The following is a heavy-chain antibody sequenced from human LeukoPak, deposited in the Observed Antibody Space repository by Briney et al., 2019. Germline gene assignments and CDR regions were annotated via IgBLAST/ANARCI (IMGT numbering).Heavy chain of an antibody. CDR1: GFTFSSYA. Sequence: GGSLRLSCAASGFTFSSYAMNWVRQAPGKGPEWVSTITGSGGSTYYADSVKGRFTISRDKPNNTLYLQMNSLRAEDTAVYYCTKDGWAGYFDYWGQGTLVTVSS. J-gene: IGHJ4*02. V-gene: IGHV3-23*01. CDR2: ITGSGGST. CDR3: TKDGWAGYFDY. D-gene: IGHD6-19*01.